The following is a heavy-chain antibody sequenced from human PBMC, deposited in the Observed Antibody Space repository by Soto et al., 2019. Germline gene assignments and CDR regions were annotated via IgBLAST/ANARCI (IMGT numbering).Heavy chain of an antibody. V-gene: IGHV3-33*01. CDR1: GFTFSSYG. D-gene: IGHD2-15*01. Sequence: HPGGSLRLSCAASGFTFSSYGMHWVRQAPGKGLEWVAVIWYDGSNKYYADSVKGRFTISRDNSKNTLYLQMNSLRAEDTAVYYCASGRTTRILYSHYYYMDVWGKGTTVTVSS. CDR2: IWYDGSNK. CDR3: ASGRTTRILYSHYYYMDV. J-gene: IGHJ6*03.